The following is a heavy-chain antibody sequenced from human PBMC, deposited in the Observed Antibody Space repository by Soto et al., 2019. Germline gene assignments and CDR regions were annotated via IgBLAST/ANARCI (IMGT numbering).Heavy chain of an antibody. V-gene: IGHV3-23*01. CDR1: GFTFSSYA. CDR2: ISGSGGST. D-gene: IGHD3-16*01. J-gene: IGHJ2*01. CDR3: AKDLGGNDYVWGSYGGYFDL. Sequence: EVQLLESGGGLVQPGGSLRLSCAASGFTFSSYAMSWVRQAPGKGLEWVSAISGSGGSTYYADSVKGRFTISRDNSKNTLYLQMNSLRAEDTAVYYRAKDLGGNDYVWGSYGGYFDLWGRGTLVTVSS.